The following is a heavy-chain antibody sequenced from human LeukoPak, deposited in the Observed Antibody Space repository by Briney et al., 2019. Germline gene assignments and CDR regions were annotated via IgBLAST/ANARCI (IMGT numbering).Heavy chain of an antibody. CDR3: AKDGRNNFDY. CDR2: ISWNSGSI. D-gene: IGHD1-14*01. V-gene: IGHV3-9*01. CDR1: GFTFDDYA. Sequence: GGSLRLSCAASGFTFDDYAMHWVRQPSGKGLEWVSGISWNSGSIGYADSVKGRFTISRDNAKNSLYLQMNSLRAEDTALYYCAKDGRNNFDYWGQGTLVTVSS. J-gene: IGHJ4*02.